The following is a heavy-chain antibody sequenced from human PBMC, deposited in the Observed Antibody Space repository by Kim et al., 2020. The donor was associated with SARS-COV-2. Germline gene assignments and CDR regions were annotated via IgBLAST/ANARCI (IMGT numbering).Heavy chain of an antibody. Sequence: GTNYAQKFQGRVTMTRDTSISTAYMELSRLRSDDTAVYYCARGSRDAFDIWGQGTMVTVSS. J-gene: IGHJ3*02. V-gene: IGHV1-2*02. CDR3: ARGSRDAFDI. CDR2: GT.